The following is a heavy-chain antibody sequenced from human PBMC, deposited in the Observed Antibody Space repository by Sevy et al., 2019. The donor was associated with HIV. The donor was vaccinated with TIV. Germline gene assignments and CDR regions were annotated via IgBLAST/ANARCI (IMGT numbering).Heavy chain of an antibody. Sequence: SETLSLTCTVSGGSFNTFYWSWIRQPPGKGLEWMGYVYSSGSTNHNPSLKSRLIISVDTTKNQFSLMLRYVTAADTAVYDCARVNQRFGELLTMGEYAFDVWGQGTTVTVSS. CDR3: ARVNQRFGELLTMGEYAFDV. CDR1: GGSFNTFY. D-gene: IGHD3-10*01. J-gene: IGHJ3*01. CDR2: VYSSGST. V-gene: IGHV4-59*01.